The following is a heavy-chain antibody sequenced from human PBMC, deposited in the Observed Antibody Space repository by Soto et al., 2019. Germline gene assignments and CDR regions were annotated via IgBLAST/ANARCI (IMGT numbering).Heavy chain of an antibody. Sequence: SETLSLTCAVYGGSFSGYYWTWIRQPPGTGLEWIGEINHSGSTNYNPSLKSRVTISVDTSKNQFSLKLTSVTAADTAVYYCARHNQEYGDYQYRIWGQGTLVTVSS. CDR1: GGSFSGYY. J-gene: IGHJ3*02. CDR3: ARHNQEYGDYQYRI. CDR2: INHSGST. D-gene: IGHD4-17*01. V-gene: IGHV4-34*01.